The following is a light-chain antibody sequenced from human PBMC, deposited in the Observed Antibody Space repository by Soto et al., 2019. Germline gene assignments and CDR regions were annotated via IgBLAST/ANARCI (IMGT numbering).Light chain of an antibody. Sequence: EIVMTQSPATLSVSPGERATLSCRASQSVSSNLAWYQQKPGQAPRLLIYGASTRATGIPARFSGSGSGTEFTLTISSLQPDDFATYYCQQYSSYSTFGQGTKVDIK. V-gene: IGKV3-15*01. CDR1: QSVSSN. CDR3: QQYSSYST. J-gene: IGKJ1*01. CDR2: GAS.